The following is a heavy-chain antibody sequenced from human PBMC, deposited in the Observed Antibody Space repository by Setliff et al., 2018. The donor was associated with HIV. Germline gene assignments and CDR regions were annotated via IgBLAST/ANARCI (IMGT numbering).Heavy chain of an antibody. D-gene: IGHD2-8*01. CDR1: GYSFHNHW. V-gene: IGHV5-51*01. J-gene: IGHJ3*02. CDR2: IYPDDSDA. CDR3: ASRYCTNGVCYRRFYGSGSPLEAFDI. Sequence: LGESLKISCKASGYSFHNHWIGWVRQMPGKGLEWMGVIYPDDSDARYSSSFEGKVTISADKSISTAYLQWSSLEASDTAMYYCASRYCTNGVCYRRFYGSGSPLEAFDIWGQGTMVTVSS.